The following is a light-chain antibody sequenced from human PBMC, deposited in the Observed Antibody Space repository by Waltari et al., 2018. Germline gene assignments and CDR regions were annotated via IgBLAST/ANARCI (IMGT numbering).Light chain of an antibody. CDR2: VNSDGSH. V-gene: IGLV4-69*01. CDR1: SGPISNI. CDR3: QTGGHGTWV. J-gene: IGLJ3*02. Sequence: QLVLTQSPSATASLGASVKLTCTLDSGPISNIIAWHQQKPEKCPRFLMKVNSDGSHTKGDEIPDRFSGSSSGPERYLTISSVQSEDEADYYCQTGGHGTWVFGGGTKLTVL.